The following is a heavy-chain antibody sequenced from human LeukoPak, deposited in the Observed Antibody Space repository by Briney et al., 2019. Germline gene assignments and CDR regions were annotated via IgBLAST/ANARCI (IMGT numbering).Heavy chain of an antibody. V-gene: IGHV4-39*01. CDR2: IYYSGST. CDR1: GGSISGSSYY. D-gene: IGHD4-17*01. Sequence: PSETLSLTCTVSGGSISGSSYYWGWIRQPPGKGLEWIGSIYYSGSTYYNPSLKSRVTISVDTSKSQFSLKLRSVTAADTGVYYCARHSLRTNWFDPWGQGTRATVP. CDR3: ARHSLRTNWFDP. J-gene: IGHJ5*02.